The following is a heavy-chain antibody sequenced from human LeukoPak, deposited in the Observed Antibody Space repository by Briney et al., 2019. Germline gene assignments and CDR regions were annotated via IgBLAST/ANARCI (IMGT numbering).Heavy chain of an antibody. V-gene: IGHV4-34*01. J-gene: IGHJ5*02. D-gene: IGHD5-18*01. CDR3: APRGDIENSYGYGKWFDP. Sequence: SETLSLTCAVYGGSFSAYYWSWIPQPPGKGLEWIGEINHSGSTNYNASLKSRVTISVDTSKNQFSLRLSSVTAADTAVYYCAPRGDIENSYGYGKWFDPWGQGTRVTVSS. CDR1: GGSFSAYY. CDR2: INHSGST.